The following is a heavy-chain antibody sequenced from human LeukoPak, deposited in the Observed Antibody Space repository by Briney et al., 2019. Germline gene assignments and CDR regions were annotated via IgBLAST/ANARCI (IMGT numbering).Heavy chain of an antibody. J-gene: IGHJ4*02. D-gene: IGHD3-3*01. CDR2: IYYSGST. CDR3: AREGGDFWSGYYRFDY. Sequence: KPSETLSLTCTVSGGSISSSSYYWGWIRQPPGKGLERIGSIYYSGSTYYNPSLKSRVTISVDTSKNQFSLKLSSVTAADTAVYYCAREGGDFWSGYYRFDYWGQGTLVTVSS. CDR1: GGSISSSSYY. V-gene: IGHV4-39*07.